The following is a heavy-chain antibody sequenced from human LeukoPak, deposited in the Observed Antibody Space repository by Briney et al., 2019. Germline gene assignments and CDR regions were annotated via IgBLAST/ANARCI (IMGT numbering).Heavy chain of an antibody. J-gene: IGHJ5*02. CDR1: DHTFTSYG. Sequence: VASVKLSCTASDHTFTSYGIRWVRQAPGQGLERMGWISAFNGNTNYAQKLQGRVTMTTDTSTSTAYMELRSLRSDDTAVYYCARCDYAAVWFGPWGQGTLVTVSS. D-gene: IGHD4-17*01. V-gene: IGHV1-18*01. CDR3: ARCDYAAVWFGP. CDR2: ISAFNGNT.